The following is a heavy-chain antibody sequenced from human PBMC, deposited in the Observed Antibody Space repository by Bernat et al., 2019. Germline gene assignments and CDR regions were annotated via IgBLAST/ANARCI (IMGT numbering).Heavy chain of an antibody. CDR3: ARDTPRGCTGGVCKNYYYYYYMDV. J-gene: IGHJ6*03. CDR2: ISSSSSYI. V-gene: IGHV3-21*01. D-gene: IGHD2-8*02. CDR1: GFTFSSYS. Sequence: EVQLVESGGGLVKPGGSLRLSCAASGFTFSSYSMNWVRQAPGKGLEWVSSISSSSSYIYYADSVKGRYTIARDNAKNSLYLQMNSLRAEDTAVYYCARDTPRGCTGGVCKNYYYYYYMDVWGKGTTVTVSS.